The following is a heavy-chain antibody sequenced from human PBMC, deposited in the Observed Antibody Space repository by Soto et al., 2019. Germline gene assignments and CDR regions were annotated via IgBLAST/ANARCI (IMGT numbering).Heavy chain of an antibody. CDR2: ISYDGRKK. D-gene: IGHD1-26*01. CDR1: GITFSSYA. V-gene: IGHV3-30*04. Sequence: QVQLVESGGGVVQPGRSLRLSCAASGITFSSYAMHWVRQAPGKGLEWVAVISYDGRKKFYADSVKGRFTISRDNSENTLYVQMNSLTTEDTAVYYCARDRVGAETALRYFDLWGRGTLVTVSS. J-gene: IGHJ2*01. CDR3: ARDRVGAETALRYFDL.